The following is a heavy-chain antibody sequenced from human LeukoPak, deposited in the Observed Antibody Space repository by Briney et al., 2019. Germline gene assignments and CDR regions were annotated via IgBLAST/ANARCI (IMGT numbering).Heavy chain of an antibody. V-gene: IGHV4-30-2*01. CDR2: IYHSGST. D-gene: IGHD4-17*01. CDR3: AASTMTTEAFDI. Sequence: SETLSLTCTVSGGALSSGGYYWTWIRQPPGKGLEWIGNIYHSGSTYYNPSLKSRVTISVDRSKNQFSLKLSSVTAADTAVYYCAASTMTTEAFDIWGQGTMVTVSS. J-gene: IGHJ3*02. CDR1: GGALSSGGYY.